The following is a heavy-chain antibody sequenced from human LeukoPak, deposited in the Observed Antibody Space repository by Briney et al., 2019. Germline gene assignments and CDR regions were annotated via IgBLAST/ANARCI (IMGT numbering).Heavy chain of an antibody. J-gene: IGHJ3*02. CDR1: GGSISSYY. CDR2: IYYSGST. V-gene: IGHV4-59*01. CDR3: AVVVVIKYDAFDI. D-gene: IGHD3-22*01. Sequence: KPSETLSLTCTVSGGSISSYYWSWIRQPPGKGLEWIGYIYYSGSTNYNPSLKSRVTIPVDTSKNQFSLKLSSVTAADTAVYYCAVVVVIKYDAFDIWGQGTMVTVSS.